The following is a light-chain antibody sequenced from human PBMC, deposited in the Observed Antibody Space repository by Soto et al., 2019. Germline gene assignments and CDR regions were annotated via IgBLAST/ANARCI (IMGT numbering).Light chain of an antibody. CDR1: QSVSTY. V-gene: IGKV3-11*01. CDR2: EAS. CDR3: MQGAHWPLT. Sequence: EVVLTQCPATMSLDPGEGATLSCRASQSVSTYLAWYQQKPGQSPRLLIFEASKRATGIPDRFSGSGSGTDFTLKISRVEAEDVGIYYCMQGAHWPLTFGGGAKVAIK. J-gene: IGKJ4*01.